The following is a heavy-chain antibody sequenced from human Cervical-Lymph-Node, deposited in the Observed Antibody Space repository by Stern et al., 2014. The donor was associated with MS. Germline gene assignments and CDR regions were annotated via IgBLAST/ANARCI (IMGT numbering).Heavy chain of an antibody. Sequence: QLGQSAGGVVQPGRSLRLSCAASGFTFSSYGMHWVRQAPGKGLEWVAVIWHDGSIKQYADSVMGRFTISKDNDRSTLHLQMNSLRAEDTAVYYCARGGLWGAYAPMDVWGQGTTVTVSS. CDR1: GFTFSSYG. CDR3: ARGGLWGAYAPMDV. CDR2: IWHDGSIK. D-gene: IGHD3-16*01. V-gene: IGHV3-33*01. J-gene: IGHJ6*02.